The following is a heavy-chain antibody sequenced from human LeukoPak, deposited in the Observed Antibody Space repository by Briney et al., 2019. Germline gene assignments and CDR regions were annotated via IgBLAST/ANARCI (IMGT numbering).Heavy chain of an antibody. J-gene: IGHJ4*02. CDR1: GLTFSSYS. CDR3: ARTLFCSSTSCYKGDFDY. D-gene: IGHD2-2*02. CDR2: ISSSSSYI. Sequence: GGSLRLSCAASGLTFSSYSMNWVRQAPGKGLEWVSSISSSSSYIYYAYSVKGRFTISRDNAKNSLYLQMNSLRAEDTAVYYCARTLFCSSTSCYKGDFDYWGQGTLVTVSS. V-gene: IGHV3-21*01.